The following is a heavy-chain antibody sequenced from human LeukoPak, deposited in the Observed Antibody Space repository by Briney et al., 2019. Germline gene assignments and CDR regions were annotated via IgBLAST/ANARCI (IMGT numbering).Heavy chain of an antibody. Sequence: GGSLRLSCAASGFSFSTYNMNWVRQAPGQRLEWVSSITSGSSYIYYANSVKGRFTISRDNAKSSLYLQMDSLRAEDTAVYYCARDPYSGNYGAYYYYYMDVWGKGTTVTISS. CDR1: GFSFSTYN. CDR2: ITSGSSYI. V-gene: IGHV3-21*01. CDR3: ARDPYSGNYGAYYYYYMDV. D-gene: IGHD1-26*01. J-gene: IGHJ6*03.